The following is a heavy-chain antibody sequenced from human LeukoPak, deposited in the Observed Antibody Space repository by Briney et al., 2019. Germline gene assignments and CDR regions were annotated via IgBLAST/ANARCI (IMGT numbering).Heavy chain of an antibody. J-gene: IGHJ4*02. CDR1: GFTFSSYA. CDR3: ASLTQYYDFWSGFDY. CDR2: ISGSGGST. D-gene: IGHD3-3*01. Sequence: PGGSLRLSCAASGFTFSSYAMSWVRQAPGKGLEWVSAISGSGGSTYYADSVKGRFTISRDNAKNSLYLQMNSLRAEDTAVYYCASLTQYYDFWSGFDYWGQGTLVTVSS. V-gene: IGHV3-23*01.